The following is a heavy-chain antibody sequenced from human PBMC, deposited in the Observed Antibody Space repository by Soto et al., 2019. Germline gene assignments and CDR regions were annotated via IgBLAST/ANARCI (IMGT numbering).Heavy chain of an antibody. Sequence: GGSLRLSCAASGFTFSSYAMSWVRQAPGKGLEWVSAISGSGGSTYYADSVKGRFTISRDNSKNTLYLQMNSLRAEDTAVYYCAGGVNGYGDYSGDYWGQGTLVTVSS. D-gene: IGHD4-17*01. CDR3: AGGVNGYGDYSGDY. CDR2: ISGSGGST. CDR1: GFTFSSYA. J-gene: IGHJ4*02. V-gene: IGHV3-23*01.